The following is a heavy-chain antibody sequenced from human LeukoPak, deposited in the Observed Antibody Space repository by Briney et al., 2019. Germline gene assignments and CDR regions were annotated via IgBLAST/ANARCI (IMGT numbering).Heavy chain of an antibody. CDR2: INSDGSST. CDR3: ARGSSEDVLRIDY. V-gene: IGHV3-74*01. Sequence: GGSLRLSCAASGFIFSSYWMHWVRQAPGKGLVWVSRINSDGSSTSYADSVKGRFTITRDNAKNTLYLQMNSLRAEDTAVYYCARGSSEDVLRIDYCGQGTLVTVSS. CDR1: GFIFSSYW. J-gene: IGHJ4*02. D-gene: IGHD3-3*01.